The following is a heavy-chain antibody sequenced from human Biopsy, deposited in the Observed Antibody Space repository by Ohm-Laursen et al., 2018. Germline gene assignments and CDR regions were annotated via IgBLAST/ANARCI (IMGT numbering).Heavy chain of an antibody. J-gene: IGHJ6*02. Sequence: SLRLSCAASGFSFSDYHMRWIRQAPGRGLEWVSYISGGGTIYYGDSMKGRVTISRDNAKNSQYLQMHSLRAEDTAVYYCARDTRWSPYSMDVWGQGTTVTVSS. CDR1: GFSFSDYH. V-gene: IGHV3-11*01. D-gene: IGHD4-23*01. CDR3: ARDTRWSPYSMDV. CDR2: ISGGGTI.